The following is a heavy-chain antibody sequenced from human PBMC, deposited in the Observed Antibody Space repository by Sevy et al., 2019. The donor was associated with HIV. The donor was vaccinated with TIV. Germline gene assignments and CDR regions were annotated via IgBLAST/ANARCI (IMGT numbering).Heavy chain of an antibody. CDR2: IRYDGSNK. CDR3: AGGYCSGGSCYYYYYGMDV. D-gene: IGHD2-15*01. J-gene: IGHJ6*02. CDR1: GFTFSSYG. Sequence: GSLRLSCAASGFTFSSYGMHWVRQAPGKGLEWVAFIRYDGSNKYYADSVKGRFTISRDNSKNTLYLQMNSLRAEDTAVYYCAGGYCSGGSCYYYYYGMDVWGQGTTVTVSS. V-gene: IGHV3-30*02.